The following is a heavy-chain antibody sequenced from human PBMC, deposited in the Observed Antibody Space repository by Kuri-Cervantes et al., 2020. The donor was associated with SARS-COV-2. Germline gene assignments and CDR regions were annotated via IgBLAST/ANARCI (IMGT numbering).Heavy chain of an antibody. D-gene: IGHD3-3*01. V-gene: IGHV1-2*04. CDR2: INPISGGT. Sequence: ASVKVSCKASGYTFTGYYMHWVRQAPGQGLEWMGWINPISGGTNYAQKFQGWVTMTRDTSISTAYMELSRLRSDDTAVYYCAREQGVYDFWSGHPISSMDVWGQGTMVTVSS. CDR1: GYTFTGYY. J-gene: IGHJ6*02. CDR3: AREQGVYDFWSGHPISSMDV.